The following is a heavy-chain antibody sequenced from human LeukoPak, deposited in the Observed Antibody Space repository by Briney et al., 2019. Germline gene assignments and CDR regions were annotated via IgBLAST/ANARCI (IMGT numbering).Heavy chain of an antibody. V-gene: IGHV3-9*01. CDR2: ISWNSGSI. Sequence: GGSLRLSCAASGFTFDDYAMHWVRQAPGKGLEWVSGISWNSGSIDYADSVKGRFTISRDNSKNTLYLQMNSLRAEDTAVYYCARPSGSSSWYEGVYWGQGTLVTVSS. CDR3: ARPSGSSSWYEGVY. J-gene: IGHJ4*02. D-gene: IGHD6-13*01. CDR1: GFTFDDYA.